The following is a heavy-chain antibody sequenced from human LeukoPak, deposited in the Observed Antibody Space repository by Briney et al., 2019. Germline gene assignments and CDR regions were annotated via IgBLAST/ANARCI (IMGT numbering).Heavy chain of an antibody. J-gene: IGHJ4*02. CDR1: GFTFSIYG. CDR3: AKVATGTNSACDY. D-gene: IGHD1-26*01. Sequence: GGSLRLSCAASGFTFSIYGMHWVRQAPGKGLEWVSFIRYDGNNKYYADSVKGRFTISRDNSKNTLYLQMNSLRAEDMAVYYCAKVATGTNSACDYWGQGTRVTVSS. CDR2: IRYDGNNK. V-gene: IGHV3-30*02.